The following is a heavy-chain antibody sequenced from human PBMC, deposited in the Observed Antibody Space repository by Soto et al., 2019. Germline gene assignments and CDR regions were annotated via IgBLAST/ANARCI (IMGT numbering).Heavy chain of an antibody. J-gene: IGHJ6*02. CDR3: ARVDGVMTTVTTGYYYGMDV. CDR2: ISYDGSNK. D-gene: IGHD4-17*01. CDR1: GFTFSSYA. V-gene: IGHV3-30-3*01. Sequence: GGSLRLSCAASGFTFSSYAMHWVRQAPGKGLEWVAVISYDGSNKYYADSVKGRFTISRDNSKNTLYLQMNSLRAEDTAVYYCARVDGVMTTVTTGYYYGMDVWRQGTTVTVSS.